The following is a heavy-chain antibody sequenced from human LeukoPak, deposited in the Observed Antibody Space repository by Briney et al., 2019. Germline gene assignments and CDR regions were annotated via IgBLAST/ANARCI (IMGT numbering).Heavy chain of an antibody. CDR3: ARDQTGTLLYLVY. V-gene: IGHV3-33*01. CDR2: IWYDGSNK. D-gene: IGHD1-1*01. Sequence: GGSLRLSCAASGFTFSSYGMHWVRQAPGKGLKWVAVIWYDGSNKYYADSVKGRFTISRDNSKNTLYLQMNSLRAEDTAVYYCARDQTGTLLYLVYWGQGTLVTVSS. CDR1: GFTFSSYG. J-gene: IGHJ4*02.